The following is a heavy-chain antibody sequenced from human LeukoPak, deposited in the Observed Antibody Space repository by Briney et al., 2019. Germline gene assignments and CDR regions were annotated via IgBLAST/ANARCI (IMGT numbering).Heavy chain of an antibody. CDR1: GFTFSSYW. J-gene: IGHJ5*02. CDR2: IKQDGSEQ. CDR3: ARPLMYYYGSETYFWFDP. Sequence: GGSLRLSCAASGFTFSSYWMSWVRQAPGKGLEWVANIKQDGSEQYYVDSVKGRFTISRDNAKNSLSLQMNSLRAEDTAVYYCARPLMYYYGSETYFWFDPWGQGTLVTVSS. V-gene: IGHV3-7*01. D-gene: IGHD3-10*01.